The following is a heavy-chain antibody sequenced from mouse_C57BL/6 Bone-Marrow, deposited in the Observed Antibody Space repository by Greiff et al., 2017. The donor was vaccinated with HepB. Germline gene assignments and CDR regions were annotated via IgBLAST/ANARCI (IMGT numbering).Heavy chain of an antibody. J-gene: IGHJ4*01. V-gene: IGHV1-9*01. CDR2: ILPGSGST. D-gene: IGHD1-1*01. CDR3: ARSDYGRDAMDY. CDR1: GYTFTGYW. Sequence: QVQLKQSGAELMKPGASVKLSCKATGYTFTGYWIEWVKQRPGHGLEWIGEILPGSGSTNYNEKFKGKATFTADKSSNTAYMQLSSLTTEDSAIYYCARSDYGRDAMDYWGQGTSVTVSS.